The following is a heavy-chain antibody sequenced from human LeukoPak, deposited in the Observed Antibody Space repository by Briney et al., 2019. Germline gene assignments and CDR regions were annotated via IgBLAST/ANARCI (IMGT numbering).Heavy chain of an antibody. D-gene: IGHD6-6*01. CDR1: GGSFSKYY. Sequence: SETLSLTCSVSGGSFSKYYWSWIRQPPGKGLEWIGYVYYTGSTKYNPSLKSRVTIFGDKSKNQFSLRLYSVTVADTAVYYCARHFAYSSSSYFDYWGQGSLVTVSS. CDR2: VYYTGST. V-gene: IGHV4-59*08. CDR3: ARHFAYSSSSYFDY. J-gene: IGHJ4*02.